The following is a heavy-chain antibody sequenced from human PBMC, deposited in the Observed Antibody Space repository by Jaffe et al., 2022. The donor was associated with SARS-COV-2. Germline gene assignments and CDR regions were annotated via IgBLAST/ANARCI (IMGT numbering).Heavy chain of an antibody. CDR2: INHSGST. J-gene: IGHJ6*03. Sequence: QVQLQQWGAGLLKPSETLSLICAVYGGSFSNYYWSWIRQPPGKGLEWIGEINHSGSTNYNPSLKSRVTISIDTSKNQFSLKLSSVTAADTAVYYCARGPLRGCSGGSCFPHYMDVWGKGTTVTVSS. V-gene: IGHV4-34*01. D-gene: IGHD2-15*01. CDR1: GGSFSNYY. CDR3: ARGPLRGCSGGSCFPHYMDV.